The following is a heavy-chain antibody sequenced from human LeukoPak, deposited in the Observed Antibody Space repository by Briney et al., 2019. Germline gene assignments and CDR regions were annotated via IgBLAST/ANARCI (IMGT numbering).Heavy chain of an antibody. Sequence: GESLKISCKGSGYSFTSYWIGRVRQVPGKGLEWMGIIYPGDSDTRYSPSFQGQVTISADKSISTAYLQWSSLKASDTAMYYCAGLPKHIVVVTATLFDYWGQGTLVTVSS. CDR1: GYSFTSYW. J-gene: IGHJ4*02. V-gene: IGHV5-51*01. CDR3: AGLPKHIVVVTATLFDY. D-gene: IGHD2-21*02. CDR2: IYPGDSDT.